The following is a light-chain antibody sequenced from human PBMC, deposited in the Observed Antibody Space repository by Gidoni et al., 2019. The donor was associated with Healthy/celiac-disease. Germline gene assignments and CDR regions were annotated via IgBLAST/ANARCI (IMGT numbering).Light chain of an antibody. Sequence: DIVMTQSPLSLPVTTGEPASISCRSSQSLLHSNGYNYLDWYLQKPGQSPQLLIYLGSNRASGVPDRCSGSGSGTDFTLKISRVEAEDVGVYYCMQALQTPQATFGQGTKLEIK. CDR1: QSLLHSNGYNY. CDR2: LGS. V-gene: IGKV2-28*01. J-gene: IGKJ2*01. CDR3: MQALQTPQAT.